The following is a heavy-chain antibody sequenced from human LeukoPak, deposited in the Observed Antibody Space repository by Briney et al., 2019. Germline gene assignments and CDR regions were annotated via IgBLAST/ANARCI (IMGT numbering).Heavy chain of an antibody. J-gene: IGHJ4*02. CDR3: ARATEFGDYYFDY. CDR1: GGSMSSYY. CDR2: IYYSGST. V-gene: IGHV4-59*01. D-gene: IGHD3-10*01. Sequence: SETLSLTCTVSGGSMSSYYWTWIRQPPGKGLEWIGYIYYSGSTNYNPSLKSRVTISVDTSKNQFSLKSRSVTAADTAVYYCARATEFGDYYFDYWGQGTLVTVSS.